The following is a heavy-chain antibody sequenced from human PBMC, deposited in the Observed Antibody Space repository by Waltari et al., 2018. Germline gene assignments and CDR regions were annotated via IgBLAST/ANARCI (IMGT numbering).Heavy chain of an antibody. Sequence: EVQLVESGGGLVQPGGSLRLSCAASGFTFSSYWMSWVRQAPGKGLEGVAKIKQDGSEKYYVDSVKGRFTISRDNAKNSLYLQMNSLRAEDTAVYYCARADRADIVVVPAAYGIAAAGHFDYWGQGTLVTVSS. CDR3: ARADRADIVVVPAAYGIAAAGHFDY. J-gene: IGHJ4*02. CDR2: IKQDGSEK. V-gene: IGHV3-7*01. CDR1: GFTFSSYW. D-gene: IGHD2-2*01.